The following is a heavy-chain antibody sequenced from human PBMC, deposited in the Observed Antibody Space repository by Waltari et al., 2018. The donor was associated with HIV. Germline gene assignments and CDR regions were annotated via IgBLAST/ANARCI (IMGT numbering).Heavy chain of an antibody. V-gene: IGHV1-18*01. Sequence: QVQLVQSGAEVKKPGASLTVACKAPVYSFTSYGISWVRQAPGQGLEWIGWISVYNDNTKYAQKIQDRLNMTTDSPTSTAYMELRSLRSDDTAVYYCARAPMTTVTSRGFDIWGQGTMVIVSS. CDR3: ARAPMTTVTSRGFDI. D-gene: IGHD4-17*01. CDR2: ISVYNDNT. J-gene: IGHJ3*02. CDR1: VYSFTSYG.